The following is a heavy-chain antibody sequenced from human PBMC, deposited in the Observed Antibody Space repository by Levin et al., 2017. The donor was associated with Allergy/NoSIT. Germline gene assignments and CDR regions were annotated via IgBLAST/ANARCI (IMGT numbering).Heavy chain of an antibody. CDR1: GFIFSSYG. CDR3: ARDPLTTVTRPFYFDY. J-gene: IGHJ4*02. Sequence: GESLKISCAASGFIFSSYGMHWVRQAPGKGLEWVAVISYDGSNKYYADSVKGRFTISRDSSKNTVYLQMNSLRAEDTAMYYCARDPLTTVTRPFYFDYWGQGTLVTVSS. D-gene: IGHD4-11*01. CDR2: ISYDGSNK. V-gene: IGHV3-30*19.